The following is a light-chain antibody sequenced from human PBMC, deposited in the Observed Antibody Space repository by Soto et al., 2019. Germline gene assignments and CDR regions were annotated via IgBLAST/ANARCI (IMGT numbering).Light chain of an antibody. V-gene: IGKV1-5*01. CDR1: QSISSW. CDR2: DAS. J-gene: IGKJ5*01. Sequence: DIQMTQSPSTLSASVGDRVTITCRASQSISSWLAWYQQKPGKAPKFLIYDASTLETGVPSRFSGSASGTEFTLTISSLQSEDFAVYYCQQYNNWPTFGQGTRLEIK. CDR3: QQYNNWPT.